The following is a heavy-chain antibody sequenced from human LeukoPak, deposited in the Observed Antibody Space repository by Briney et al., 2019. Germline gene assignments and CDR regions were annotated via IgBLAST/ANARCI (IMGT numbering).Heavy chain of an antibody. CDR2: INAGNGNT. Sequence: GASVKVSCKTSGFTFTTYTMHWVRQAPGQRLEWMGWINAGNGNTKYSQKFQGRVTITRDTSASTAYMELSSLRSEDTAVYYCARDRWFDPWGQGTLVTVSS. CDR3: ARDRWFDP. J-gene: IGHJ5*02. CDR1: GFTFTTYT. V-gene: IGHV1-3*01.